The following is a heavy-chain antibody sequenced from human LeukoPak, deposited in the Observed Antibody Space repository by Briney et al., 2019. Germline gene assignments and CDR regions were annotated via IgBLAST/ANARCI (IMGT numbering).Heavy chain of an antibody. CDR1: GFTFSSYA. J-gene: IGHJ4*02. CDR2: ISGSGGST. V-gene: IGHV3-23*01. D-gene: IGHD6-25*01. CDR3: ARAGVYGSGRYWFDY. Sequence: GGSLRLSCAASGFTFSSYAMSWVRQAPGKGLEWVSAISGSGGSTYYADSVKGRFTISRDNSKNTLYLQMNSLSSEDTAVYYCARAGVYGSGRYWFDYWGQGTLVTVAS.